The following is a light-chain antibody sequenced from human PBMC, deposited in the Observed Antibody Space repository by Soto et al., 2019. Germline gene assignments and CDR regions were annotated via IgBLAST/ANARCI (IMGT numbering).Light chain of an antibody. CDR2: GAS. CDR3: QQSGSSPRT. J-gene: IGKJ1*01. Sequence: EIVLTQSPGTLSLSPGARATLSCRASQSVSSSSLAWYQQKPGQAPRLLIYGASSRATGIPDRFSGSGSGTDFTLTISRREPEDYAVYYCQQSGSSPRTFGQGTKVEIK. V-gene: IGKV3-20*01. CDR1: QSVSSSS.